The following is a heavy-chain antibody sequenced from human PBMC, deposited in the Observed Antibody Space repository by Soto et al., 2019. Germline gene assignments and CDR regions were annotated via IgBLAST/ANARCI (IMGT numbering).Heavy chain of an antibody. CDR1: GGSISSGDYY. V-gene: IGHV4-30-4*01. J-gene: IGHJ5*02. D-gene: IGHD4-4*01. Sequence: PSETLSLTCTVSGGSISSGDYYWSWIRQPPGKGLEWIGYIYYSGSTYYNPSLKSRVTISVDTSKNQFSLKLSSVTAADTAVYYCARDAGSSNKWFDTWGQGTLVTVSS. CDR3: ARDAGSSNKWFDT. CDR2: IYYSGST.